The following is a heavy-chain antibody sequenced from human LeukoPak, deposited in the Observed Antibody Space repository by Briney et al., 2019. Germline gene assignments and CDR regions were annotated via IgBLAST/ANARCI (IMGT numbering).Heavy chain of an antibody. CDR1: GFAFSNYW. CDR3: AKDGQTGLPMDY. CDR2: MNRDGSQR. Sequence: SGGSLRLSCVGSGFAFSNYWMSWARQAPGKGLEWVAKMNRDGSQRDYVDSVKGRFTISRDNAVNSMFLQMNSVRVEDTAVYYCAKDGQTGLPMDYWGQGTLVTVSS. V-gene: IGHV3-7*01. J-gene: IGHJ4*02. D-gene: IGHD5-12*01.